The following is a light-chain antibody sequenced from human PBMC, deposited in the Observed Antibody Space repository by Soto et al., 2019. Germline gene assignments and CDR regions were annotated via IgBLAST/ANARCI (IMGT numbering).Light chain of an antibody. CDR3: QQRYSWPVT. Sequence: EIVLTQSPATLSLSPGERATLSCRASQSVGSALAWYQQKLGQPPRLLIYDASNRVTGIPARFSGSESGTDFTLTISSLEPEDFAVYYCQQRYSWPVTFGQGTKVEVK. CDR1: QSVGSA. V-gene: IGKV3-11*01. J-gene: IGKJ1*01. CDR2: DAS.